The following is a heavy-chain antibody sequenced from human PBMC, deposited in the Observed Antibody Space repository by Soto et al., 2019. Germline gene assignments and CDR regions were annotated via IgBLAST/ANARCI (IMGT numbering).Heavy chain of an antibody. J-gene: IGHJ4*02. CDR1: GGSISSRTFW. Sequence: QLQLQESGPGLVKPSETLSLTCSVSGGSISSRTFWWAWIRQPPGKRLEWIGDMYYSGSSYSSPSLKSRVTLSVDTSKNQLSLKLSSVTAADTAVYYCARHPRDDYNYGGSGIFDYWGQGTLVTVSS. D-gene: IGHD4-4*01. V-gene: IGHV4-39*01. CDR2: MYYSGSS. CDR3: ARHPRDDYNYGGSGIFDY.